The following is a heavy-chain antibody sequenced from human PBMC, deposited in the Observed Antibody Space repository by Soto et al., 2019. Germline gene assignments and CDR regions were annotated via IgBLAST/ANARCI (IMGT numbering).Heavy chain of an antibody. D-gene: IGHD6-6*01. V-gene: IGHV5-51*01. Sequence: PGESLKLSCKGSGYSFTSYWIGWVRQMPGKGLEWMGIIYPGDSDTRYSPSFQGQVTISADKSISTAYLQWSSLKASDTALYYCARQGYSSSSTDYYYMDVWGKGTTVTVSS. CDR1: GYSFTSYW. CDR3: ARQGYSSSSTDYYYMDV. CDR2: IYPGDSDT. J-gene: IGHJ6*03.